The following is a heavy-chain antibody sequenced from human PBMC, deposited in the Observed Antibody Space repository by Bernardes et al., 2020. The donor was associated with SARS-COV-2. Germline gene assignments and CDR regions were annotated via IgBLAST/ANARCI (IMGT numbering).Heavy chain of an antibody. CDR3: ARARMTSMTAAGY. CDR1: GYTFTSYY. J-gene: IGHJ4*02. V-gene: IGHV1-46*01. Sequence: ASMKVSCKASGYTFTSYYMHWVRQAPGQGLEWMGITNPSDGSTRYAQKFQGRVTMTRDTSTSTFYMDLSSLRSEDTAVYYCARARMTSMTAAGYWGQGTLVTVSS. CDR2: TNPSDGST. D-gene: IGHD4-17*01.